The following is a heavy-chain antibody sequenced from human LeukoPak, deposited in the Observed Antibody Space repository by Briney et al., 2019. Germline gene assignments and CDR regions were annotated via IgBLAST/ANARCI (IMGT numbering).Heavy chain of an antibody. CDR1: GGTFSSYA. CDR2: MNPNSGNT. D-gene: IGHD3-16*01. CDR3: ARGRGSYFDY. V-gene: IGHV1-8*03. Sequence: ASVKVSCKASGGTFSSYAINWVRQATGQGLEWMGWMNPNSGNTGYAQKFQGRVTITRNTSISTAYMELSSLRSEDTAVYYCARGRGSYFDYWGQGTLVTVSS. J-gene: IGHJ4*02.